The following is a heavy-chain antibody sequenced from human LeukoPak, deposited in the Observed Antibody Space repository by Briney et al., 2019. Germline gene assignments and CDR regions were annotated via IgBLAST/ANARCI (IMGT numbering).Heavy chain of an antibody. D-gene: IGHD1-26*01. V-gene: IGHV1-69*13. Sequence: GASVKVSCKASEGTFSSYAISWVRQAPGQGLEWMGGIIPIFGTANYAQKFQGRVTITADESTSTAYMELSSLRSEDTAVYYCASDPGSGSYYYWGQGTLVTVSS. J-gene: IGHJ4*02. CDR1: EGTFSSYA. CDR2: IIPIFGTA. CDR3: ASDPGSGSYYY.